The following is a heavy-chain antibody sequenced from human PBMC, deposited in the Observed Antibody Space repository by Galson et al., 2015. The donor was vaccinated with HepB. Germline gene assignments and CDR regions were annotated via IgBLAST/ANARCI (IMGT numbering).Heavy chain of an antibody. D-gene: IGHD2-2*01. CDR3: ARVGAYCSSTSCYDYYYYGMDV. CDR1: GYTFTSYG. CDR2: ISAYNGNT. Sequence: SVKVSCKASGYTFTSYGISWVRQAPGQGLEWMGWISAYNGNTNYAQKLQGRVTMTTDTSTSTAYMELRSLRSDDTAVYYCARVGAYCSSTSCYDYYYYGMDVWGQGTTVTVSS. J-gene: IGHJ6*02. V-gene: IGHV1-18*01.